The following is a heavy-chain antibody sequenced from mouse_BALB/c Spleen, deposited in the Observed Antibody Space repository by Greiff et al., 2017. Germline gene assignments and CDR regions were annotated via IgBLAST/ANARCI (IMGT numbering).Heavy chain of an antibody. Sequence: VQLQQSGAELVKPGASVKLSCKASGYTFTSYDMNWVMQRPEQGLEWIGWIFPGDGSTKYNEKFKGKSTLTTDKSSSTAYMQLSRLTSEDSAVYFGAKGNGNQLYVDYWGQGTTLTVSS. V-gene: IGHV1S56*01. CDR2: IFPGDGST. J-gene: IGHJ2*01. CDR3: AKGNGNQLYVDY. D-gene: IGHD2-1*01. CDR1: GYTFTSYD.